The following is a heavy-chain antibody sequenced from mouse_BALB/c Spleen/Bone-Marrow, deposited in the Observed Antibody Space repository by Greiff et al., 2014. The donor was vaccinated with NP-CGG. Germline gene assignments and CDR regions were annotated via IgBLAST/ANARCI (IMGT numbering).Heavy chain of an antibody. J-gene: IGHJ4*01. CDR3: TYMGYYGSSYAMDY. Sequence: QVQLQQSGAELVKPGASVKLSCKASGYTFTSYWMYWVKLRPGQGFEWIGEINPSNGGTNYNEKFKRKATLTVGKSSSTAYMQLSSLTSEDSAVYYRTYMGYYGSSYAMDYWGQGTSVTVSS. CDR2: INPSNGGT. CDR1: GYTFTSYW. V-gene: IGHV1S16*01. D-gene: IGHD1-1*01.